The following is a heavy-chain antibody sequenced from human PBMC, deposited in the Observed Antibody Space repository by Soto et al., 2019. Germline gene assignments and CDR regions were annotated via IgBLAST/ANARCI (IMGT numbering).Heavy chain of an antibody. D-gene: IGHD3-22*01. Sequence: GGSLRLSCAASGFTFSSYWMSWVRQAPGKGLEWVANIKQDGSEKYYVDSVKGRFTISRDNAKNPLYLQMNSLRAEDTAVYYCARVPYYYDSSGYSYWYFDLWGRGTPVTVSS. V-gene: IGHV3-7*03. CDR2: IKQDGSEK. CDR3: ARVPYYYDSSGYSYWYFDL. J-gene: IGHJ2*01. CDR1: GFTFSSYW.